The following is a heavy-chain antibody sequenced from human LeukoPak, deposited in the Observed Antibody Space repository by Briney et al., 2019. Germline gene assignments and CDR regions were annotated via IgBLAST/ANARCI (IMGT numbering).Heavy chain of an antibody. Sequence: GGSLRLSCAASGFTFDDYAMHCVRQAPGKGLEWVSGISWNSGSIGYADSVKGRFTISRDNAKNSLYLQMNSLRAEDTALYYCAKDTGSGWYYFDYWGQGTLVTVSS. J-gene: IGHJ4*02. CDR3: AKDTGSGWYYFDY. V-gene: IGHV3-9*01. D-gene: IGHD6-19*01. CDR2: ISWNSGSI. CDR1: GFTFDDYA.